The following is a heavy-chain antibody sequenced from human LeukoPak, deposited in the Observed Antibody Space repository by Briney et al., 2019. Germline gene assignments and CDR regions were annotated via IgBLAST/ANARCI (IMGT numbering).Heavy chain of an antibody. CDR2: FDPEDGET. J-gene: IGHJ4*02. D-gene: IGHD5-18*01. Sequence: ASVKVSCKVSGSTLTELSMHWVRQAPGKGLEWMGGFDPEDGETTYAQKFQGRVTMTEDTSTDTAYMELSSLRSEDTAVYYCATWDVDTAMVTDYWGQGTLVTVSS. CDR1: GSTLTELS. V-gene: IGHV1-24*01. CDR3: ATWDVDTAMVTDY.